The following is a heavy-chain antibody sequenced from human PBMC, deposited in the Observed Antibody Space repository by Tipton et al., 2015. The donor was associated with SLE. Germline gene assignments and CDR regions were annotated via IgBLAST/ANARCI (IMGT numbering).Heavy chain of an antibody. CDR1: GGSFSGYY. J-gene: IGHJ6*03. V-gene: IGHV4-34*01. D-gene: IGHD6-13*01. Sequence: TLSLTCAVYGGSFSGYYWSWIRQPPGKGLEWIGEINHSGSTNYNPSLKSRVTISVDTSKNQFSLKLSSVTAADTAVYYCARASEYSSSWYGDYYYYYMGVWGKGTTVTASS. CDR3: ARASEYSSSWYGDYYYYYMGV. CDR2: INHSGST.